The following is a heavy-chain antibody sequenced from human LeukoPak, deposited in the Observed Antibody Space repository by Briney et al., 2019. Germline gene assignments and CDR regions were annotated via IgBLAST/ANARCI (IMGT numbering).Heavy chain of an antibody. V-gene: IGHV3-11*04. J-gene: IGHJ4*02. Sequence: GGSLRLSCATSGFTFSDYYMSWIRQAPGKGLEWVSSITASSTAIYSADSVKGRFTISRDNAKNFLYLQMNSLRAEDTAVYYCARTYYDILTGYNPYFDYWGQGILVTVSS. CDR3: ARTYYDILTGYNPYFDY. CDR1: GFTFSDYY. D-gene: IGHD3-9*01. CDR2: ITASSTAI.